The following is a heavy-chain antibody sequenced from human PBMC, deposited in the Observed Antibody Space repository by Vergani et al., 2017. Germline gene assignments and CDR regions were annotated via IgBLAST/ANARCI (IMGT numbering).Heavy chain of an antibody. Sequence: EVQLVESGGGLVQPGGSLRLSCAASGFTFSSYEMNWVRQAPGKGLEWVSYISSSGSTIYYADPVKGRFTISRDNAKNSLYLQMNSLRAEDTAVYYCARVGEPLRWSYYYYGMDVWGQGTTVTVSS. CDR3: ARVGEPLRWSYYYYGMDV. CDR1: GFTFSSYE. CDR2: ISSSGSTI. V-gene: IGHV3-48*03. J-gene: IGHJ6*02. D-gene: IGHD4-23*01.